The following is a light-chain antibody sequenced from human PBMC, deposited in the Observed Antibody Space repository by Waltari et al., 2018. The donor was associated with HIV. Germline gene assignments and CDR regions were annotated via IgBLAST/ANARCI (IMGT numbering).Light chain of an antibody. J-gene: IGKJ3*01. CDR3: QQSYSRPPT. V-gene: IGKV1-39*01. CDR2: AAS. Sequence: DIQMTQSPSSLSASVGERDTIPCRANQSISTSLNWYQQKPGKAPKVLINAASSLQSGVPTRFRGTGSGTHFTLTISNLQPEDFATYYCQQSYSRPPTFGPGTTVDVK. CDR1: QSISTS.